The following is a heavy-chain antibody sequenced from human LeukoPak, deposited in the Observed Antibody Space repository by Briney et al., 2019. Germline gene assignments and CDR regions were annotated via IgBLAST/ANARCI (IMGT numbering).Heavy chain of an antibody. CDR2: IYTSGST. CDR3: ARGRGIAAAGRYFDY. CDR1: GGSISSYY. Sequence: PSETLSLTCTVFGGSISSYYWSWIRQPAGKGLEWIGRIYTSGSTNYNPSLKSRVTMSVDTSKNQFSLKLSSVTAADTAVYYCARGRGIAAAGRYFDYWGQGTLVTVSS. V-gene: IGHV4-4*07. D-gene: IGHD6-13*01. J-gene: IGHJ4*02.